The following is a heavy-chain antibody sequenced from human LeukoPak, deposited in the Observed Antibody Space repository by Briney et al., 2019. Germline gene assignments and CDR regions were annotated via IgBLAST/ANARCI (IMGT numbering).Heavy chain of an antibody. CDR3: ARDRGNGYSSNDAFDI. J-gene: IGHJ3*02. D-gene: IGHD5-18*01. Sequence: GGSLRLSCAASGFLFSSYGMHWVRQAPGKGLEWVAVISYDGSNKYYADSVKGRFTISRDNSKNTLYLQMNSLRAEDTAVYYCARDRGNGYSSNDAFDIWGQGTMVTVSS. V-gene: IGHV3-30*19. CDR2: ISYDGSNK. CDR1: GFLFSSYG.